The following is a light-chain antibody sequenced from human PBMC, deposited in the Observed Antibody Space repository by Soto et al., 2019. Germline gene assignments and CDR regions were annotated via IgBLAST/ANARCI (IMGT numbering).Light chain of an antibody. J-gene: IGKJ5*01. V-gene: IGKV3D-20*02. CDR3: QQSSNWPPIN. CDR2: GAS. Sequence: EIVLTQSPGTLSLSPGERATLSCRASQSVSSTYLAWYQQKPGQAPRLLIYGASSRATGIPDRFSGSGSGTDFTLTISKLEPEDFAVYYCQQSSNWPPINFGQGTRLEI. CDR1: QSVSSTY.